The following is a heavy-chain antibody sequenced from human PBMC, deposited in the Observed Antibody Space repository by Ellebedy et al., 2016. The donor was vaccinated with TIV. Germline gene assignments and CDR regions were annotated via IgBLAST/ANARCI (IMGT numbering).Heavy chain of an antibody. CDR1: GFSLSNYW. D-gene: IGHD6-13*01. CDR3: ATSGSRSWYSAFDI. Sequence: GESLKISCAASGFSLSNYWMTWVRQAPGRGLEWVANIKQDGFEKYYVDSVKGRFTISRDTAENSLYLQMNSLGAEDTAVYYCATSGSRSWYSAFDIWGQGTMVTVSS. CDR2: IKQDGFEK. J-gene: IGHJ3*02. V-gene: IGHV3-7*03.